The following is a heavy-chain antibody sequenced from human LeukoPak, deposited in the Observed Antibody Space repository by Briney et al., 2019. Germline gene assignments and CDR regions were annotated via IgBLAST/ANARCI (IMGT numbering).Heavy chain of an antibody. V-gene: IGHV1-24*01. CDR2: FDPEDGET. J-gene: IGHJ4*02. CDR3: ARGRYYFDY. Sequence: ASVKVSCKVSGYTLTELSMHWVRQAPGRGLEWMGGFDPEDGETIYAQKFQGRVTMTRDTSTSTVYMELSSLRSEDTAVYYCARGRYYFDYWGQGTLVTVSS. CDR1: GYTLTELS.